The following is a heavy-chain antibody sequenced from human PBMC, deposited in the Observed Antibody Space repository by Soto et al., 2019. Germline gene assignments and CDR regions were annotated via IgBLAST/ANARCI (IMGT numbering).Heavy chain of an antibody. CDR1: GFTFSRFY. D-gene: IGHD3-10*02. CDR3: ARDHGMFLSYYYYGMDV. V-gene: IGHV3-30-3*01. CDR2: ISYEGNNK. J-gene: IGHJ6*02. Sequence: QVQLVESGGGVVQPGRSLRLSWADSGFTFSRFYMHWVRQAPGNGLSLVAVISYEGNNKHFSESVKGRFSISRDDSKNTVYLEMNNLRGDDSSVYYWARDHGMFLSYYYYGMDVWGQGTTVTVSS.